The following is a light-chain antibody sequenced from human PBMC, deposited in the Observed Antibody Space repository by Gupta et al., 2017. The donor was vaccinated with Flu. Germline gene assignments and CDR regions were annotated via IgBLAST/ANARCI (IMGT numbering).Light chain of an antibody. CDR3: SSYTSHNTYV. Sequence: PGEAPKLIIYNVISRPSGVSNRFSCSKSGHPASLSLSGLQAEDEADYYCSSYTSHNTYVFGTVTKVTVL. V-gene: IGLV2-14*03. CDR2: NVI. J-gene: IGLJ1*01.